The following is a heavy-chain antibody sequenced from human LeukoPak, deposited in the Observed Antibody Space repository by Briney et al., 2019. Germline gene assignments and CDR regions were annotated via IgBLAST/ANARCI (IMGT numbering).Heavy chain of an antibody. J-gene: IGHJ4*02. Sequence: PSETLSLTCTVSGGSVNSADYYWSWIRQPPGKALEYIGYIYYSGTTYYNPSLKSRVTISVDTSKNQFSLKLSSVTAADTAVYYCAREGYYDSSGYYYFDYWGQGTLVTVSS. CDR3: AREGYYDSSGYYYFDY. CDR2: IYYSGTT. V-gene: IGHV4-61*08. CDR1: GGSVNSADYY. D-gene: IGHD3-22*01.